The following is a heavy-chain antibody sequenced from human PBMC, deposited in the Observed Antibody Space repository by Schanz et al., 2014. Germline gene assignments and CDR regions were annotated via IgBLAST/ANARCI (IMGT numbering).Heavy chain of an antibody. Sequence: QVQLVQSGAEVKKPGSSVKVSYKASGGTFSSYSISWVRQAPGQGLEWMGRIIPILGIANYAQKFQGRVTNTADKSTSTAYMDLSSLRPEDTAVYYCARSNYYDNSDYYNSFDYWGQGTLVTVSS. V-gene: IGHV1-69*02. CDR2: IIPILGIA. CDR1: GGTFSSYS. J-gene: IGHJ4*02. CDR3: ARSNYYDNSDYYNSFDY. D-gene: IGHD3-22*01.